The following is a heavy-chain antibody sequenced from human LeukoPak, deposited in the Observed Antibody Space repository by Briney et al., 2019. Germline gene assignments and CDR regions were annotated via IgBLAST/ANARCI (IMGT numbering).Heavy chain of an antibody. V-gene: IGHV4-4*02. D-gene: IGHD5-12*01. CDR2: IYHSGST. J-gene: IGHJ4*02. CDR1: GGSITSSNW. Sequence: SETLSLTCTVSGGSITSSNWWSWVRQPPGKGLEWIGEIYHSGSTNYQASLKSRVTMSVDKSKDQFSLKLSSVTAADTAVYYCVKRGNVANFDSWGQGILVTVSS. CDR3: VKRGNVANFDS.